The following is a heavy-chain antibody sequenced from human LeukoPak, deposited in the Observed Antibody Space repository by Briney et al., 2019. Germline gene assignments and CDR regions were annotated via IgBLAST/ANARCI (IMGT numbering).Heavy chain of an antibody. J-gene: IGHJ5*02. CDR3: GKSVGTVGYSYGSVWFDP. V-gene: IGHV3-23*01. CDR1: RFTLSSYA. D-gene: IGHD5-18*01. CDR2: ISGSGGST. Sequence: PGGSLRLSCAASRFTLSSYAMSWVRQAPGKGLEWVSAISGSGGSTYYADSVKGRFTISRDNSKNTLYLQMNSLRAEDTAVYYCGKSVGTVGYSYGSVWFDPWGQGTLVTVSS.